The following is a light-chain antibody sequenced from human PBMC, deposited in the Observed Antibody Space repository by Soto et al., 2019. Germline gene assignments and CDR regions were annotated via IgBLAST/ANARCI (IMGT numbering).Light chain of an antibody. CDR1: QSISSW. Sequence: DIQMTQSPSTLSASIGDRVTITCRASQSISSWLAWYQQKPGKAPKLLIYKASSLESGVPSSFSGSGAGTEFTLTISSLQPDDFASYYCQQYSTSSRTFGQGTKVEIK. J-gene: IGKJ1*01. CDR2: KAS. CDR3: QQYSTSSRT. V-gene: IGKV1-5*03.